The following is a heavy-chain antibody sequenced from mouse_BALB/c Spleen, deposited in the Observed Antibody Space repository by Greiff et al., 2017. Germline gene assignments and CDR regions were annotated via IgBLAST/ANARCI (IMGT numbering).Heavy chain of an antibody. J-gene: IGHJ3*01. CDR3: ARWGDWFAY. V-gene: IGHV5-17*02. Sequence: DVMLVESGGGLVKPGGSLKLSCAASGFTFSSYAMSWVRQTPEKRLEWVAYISSGSSTIYYADTVKGRFTISRDNPKNTLFLQMTSLRSEDTAMYYCARWGDWFAYWGQGTLVTVSA. CDR2: ISSGSSTI. CDR1: GFTFSSYA.